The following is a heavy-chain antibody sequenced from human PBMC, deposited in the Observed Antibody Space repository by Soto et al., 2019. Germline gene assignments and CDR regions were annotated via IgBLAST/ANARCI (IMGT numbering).Heavy chain of an antibody. CDR1: GYTFTSYG. CDR3: ARGKGLTYYYDSSGPNDDFDI. CDR2: ISAYNGNT. D-gene: IGHD3-22*01. V-gene: IGHV1-18*04. J-gene: IGHJ3*02. Sequence: ASVKVSCKASGYTFTSYGISWVRQAPGQGLEWMGWISAYNGNTNYAQKLQGRVTMTTDTSTSTAYMELRSLRSDDTAVYYCARGKGLTYYYDSSGPNDDFDIWGQGTMVTVSS.